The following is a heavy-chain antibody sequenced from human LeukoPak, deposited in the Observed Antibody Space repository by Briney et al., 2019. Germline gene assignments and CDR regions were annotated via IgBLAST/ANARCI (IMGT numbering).Heavy chain of an antibody. CDR1: GGSISSSSYY. D-gene: IGHD6-13*01. Sequence: SETLSLTCTVSGGSISSSSYYWGWIRQPPGKGLEWIGSIYYSGSTYYNPSLKSRVTISVDTSKNQFSLKLSSVTAADTAAYYCASGYIGWFDPWGQGTLVTVSS. J-gene: IGHJ5*02. V-gene: IGHV4-39*07. CDR3: ASGYIGWFDP. CDR2: IYYSGST.